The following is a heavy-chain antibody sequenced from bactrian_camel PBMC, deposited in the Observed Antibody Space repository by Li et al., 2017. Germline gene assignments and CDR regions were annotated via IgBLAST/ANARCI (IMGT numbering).Heavy chain of an antibody. CDR2: VGPSST. D-gene: IGHD8*01. CDR1: GSGYISGTAC. J-gene: IGHJ4*01. Sequence: QVQLVESGGGSVNAGGSLTLTCAASGSGYISGTACMGWFRQTPGKEREAVAAVGPSSTYYADSVKGRFTLSKDNDKNIQYLQMVSLKPEDTGVYYCVARRHGECYFWANNWSRATWYDYWGQGTQVTV. V-gene: IGHV3S55*01. CDR3: VARRHGECYFWANNWSRATWYDY.